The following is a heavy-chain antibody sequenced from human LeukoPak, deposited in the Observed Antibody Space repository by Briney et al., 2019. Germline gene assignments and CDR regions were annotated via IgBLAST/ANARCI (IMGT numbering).Heavy chain of an antibody. CDR1: GFTFDDYG. J-gene: IGHJ4*02. Sequence: PGGSLRLSCAASGFTFDDYGMSWVRQAPGRGLEWVSGINWNGGSTGYADSVKGRFTISRDNAKNSLYLQMNSLRAEDTALYYCARGGHYGSGSKFDYWGQGTLVTVSS. D-gene: IGHD3-10*01. V-gene: IGHV3-20*04. CDR2: INWNGGST. CDR3: ARGGHYGSGSKFDY.